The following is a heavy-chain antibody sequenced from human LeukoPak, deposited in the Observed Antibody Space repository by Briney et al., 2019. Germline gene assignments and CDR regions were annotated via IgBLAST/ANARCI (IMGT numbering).Heavy chain of an antibody. CDR3: ARDGRRDSSPNWFDP. V-gene: IGHV4-59*01. CDR1: GGSISSYY. D-gene: IGHD3-22*01. Sequence: SETLSLTCTVSGGSISSYYWSWIRQPPGKGLEWIGYIYYSGSTNYNPSLKSRVTISVDTSKNQFSLKLSSVTAADPAVYYCARDGRRDSSPNWFDPWGQGTLVTVSS. J-gene: IGHJ5*02. CDR2: IYYSGST.